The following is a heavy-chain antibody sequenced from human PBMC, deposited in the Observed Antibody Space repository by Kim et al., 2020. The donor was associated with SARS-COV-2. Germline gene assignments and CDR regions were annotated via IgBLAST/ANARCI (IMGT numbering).Heavy chain of an antibody. J-gene: IGHJ6*02. Sequence: DSVQGRFTITRHNSKNTLYLQMNSLRAEDTAVYYCARVFKGYYYYYGMDVWGQGTTVTVSS. D-gene: IGHD3-10*02. CDR3: ARVFKGYYYYYGMDV. V-gene: IGHV3-53*04.